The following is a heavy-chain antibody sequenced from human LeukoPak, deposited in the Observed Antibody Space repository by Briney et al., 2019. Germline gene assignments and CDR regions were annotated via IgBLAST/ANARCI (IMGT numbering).Heavy chain of an antibody. V-gene: IGHV3-11*01. J-gene: IGHJ4*02. CDR1: GFTFSDYY. D-gene: IGHD2-2*01. CDR3: ARGLGYCSSTSCYGSVFDY. Sequence: GGSLRLSCAASGFTFSDYYMSWIRQAPGRGLEWVSYISSSGSTIYYAESVKGRFTISRDNAKNSLYPQMNSLRAEDTAVYYCARGLGYCSSTSCYGSVFDYWGQGTLVTVSS. CDR2: ISSSGSTI.